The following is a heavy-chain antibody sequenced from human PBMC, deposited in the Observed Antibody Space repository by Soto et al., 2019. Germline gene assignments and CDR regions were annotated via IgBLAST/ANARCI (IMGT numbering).Heavy chain of an antibody. Sequence: GASVKVSCKASGGTFSSYAISWVRQAPGQGLEWMGGIIPIFGTANYAQKFQGRVTITADESTSTAYMELSSLRSEDTAVYYCARGGTDFRDYYYYGMDVWGQGTTVTVSS. CDR1: GGTFSSYA. V-gene: IGHV1-69*13. CDR3: ARGGTDFRDYYYYGMDV. CDR2: IIPIFGTA. D-gene: IGHD3-16*01. J-gene: IGHJ6*02.